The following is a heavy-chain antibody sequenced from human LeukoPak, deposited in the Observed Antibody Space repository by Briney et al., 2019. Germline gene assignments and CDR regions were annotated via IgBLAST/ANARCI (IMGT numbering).Heavy chain of an antibody. V-gene: IGHV3-23*01. Sequence: PGGSLRLSCAASGFTFSSYAMSWVRQAPGKGLEWVSAISGSGGSTYYADSVKGRFTISRDNSKNTLYLQMNSLRAEDTAVYYCAKTPDTFGGVIVPFDYWGQGTLVTVSS. CDR2: ISGSGGST. CDR3: AKTPDTFGGVIVPFDY. D-gene: IGHD3-16*02. CDR1: GFTFSSYA. J-gene: IGHJ4*02.